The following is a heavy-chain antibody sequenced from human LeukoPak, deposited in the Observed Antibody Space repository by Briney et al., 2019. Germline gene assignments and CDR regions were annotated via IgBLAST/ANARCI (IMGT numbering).Heavy chain of an antibody. CDR1: GFTFDDYA. CDR2: ISWNSGSI. CDR3: ARELAVAGEDNWFDP. D-gene: IGHD6-19*01. V-gene: IGHV3-9*01. J-gene: IGHJ5*02. Sequence: PGRSLRLSCAASGFTFDDYAMHWVRQAPGKGLEWVSGISWNSGSIGYADSVKGRFTISRDNAKNSLYLQMNSLRAEDTAVYYCARELAVAGEDNWFDPWGQGTLVTVSS.